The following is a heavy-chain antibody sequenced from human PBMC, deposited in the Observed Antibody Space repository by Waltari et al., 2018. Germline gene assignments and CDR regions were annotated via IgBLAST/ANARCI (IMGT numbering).Heavy chain of an antibody. CDR1: GYTFTCYY. J-gene: IGHJ4*02. CDR3: GRVDYYDSSGYCHDY. Sequence: QVQLVQSGAEVKKPGASVKVSCKASGYTFTCYYMHWVRQAPGQGLEWMGWINPNSGGTNEAQKLHGRVTMTRDTAISTAYMELRRRISDDTAVYYCGRVDYYDSSGYCHDYWGQGTLVTVSS. CDR2: INPNSGGT. D-gene: IGHD3-22*01. V-gene: IGHV1-2*02.